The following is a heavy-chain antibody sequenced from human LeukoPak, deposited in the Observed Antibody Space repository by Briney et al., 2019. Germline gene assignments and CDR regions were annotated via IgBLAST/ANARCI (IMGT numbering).Heavy chain of an antibody. J-gene: IGHJ4*02. V-gene: IGHV4-30-4*01. D-gene: IGHD3-22*01. CDR3: ARGTYYDSSGNFDY. Sequence: PSGTLSLTCTVSGGSISSGDYYWSWIRQPPGKGLEWIGYIYYSGSTYYNPSLKSRVTISVDTSKNQFSLKLSSVTAADTAVYYCARGTYYDSSGNFDYWGQGTLVTVSS. CDR1: GGSISSGDYY. CDR2: IYYSGST.